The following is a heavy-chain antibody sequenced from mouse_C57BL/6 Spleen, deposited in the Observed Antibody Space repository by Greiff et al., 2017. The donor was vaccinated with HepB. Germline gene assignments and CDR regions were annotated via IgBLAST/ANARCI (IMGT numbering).Heavy chain of an antibody. Sequence: QVQLQQSGAELVRPGASVKLSCKASGYTFTDYYINWVKQRPGQGLEWIARIYPGSGNTYYNEKFKGKATLTAEKSSSTAYMQLSSLTSEDSAVYFCARRGSSSYPFDYWGQGTTLTVSS. CDR1: GYTFTDYY. J-gene: IGHJ2*01. V-gene: IGHV1-76*01. CDR2: IYPGSGNT. D-gene: IGHD1-1*01. CDR3: ARRGSSSYPFDY.